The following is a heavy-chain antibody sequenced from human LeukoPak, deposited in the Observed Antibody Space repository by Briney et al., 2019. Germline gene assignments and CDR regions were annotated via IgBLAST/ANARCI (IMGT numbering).Heavy chain of an antibody. Sequence: SETLSLTCAVYGGSFSGYYWSWIRQPPGKGLEWIGEINHSGSTNYNPSLKSRVTISVDTSKNQFSLKLSSVTAADTAVYYCARERGRKRVGATREIDYWGQGTLVTVSS. CDR3: ARERGRKRVGATREIDY. D-gene: IGHD1-26*01. CDR1: GGSFSGYY. V-gene: IGHV4-34*01. J-gene: IGHJ4*02. CDR2: INHSGST.